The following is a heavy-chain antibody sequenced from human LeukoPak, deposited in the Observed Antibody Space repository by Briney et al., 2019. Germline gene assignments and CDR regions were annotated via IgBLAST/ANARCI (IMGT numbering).Heavy chain of an antibody. CDR3: ASNSRYYDFSSGYSN. Sequence: GGSLRLSCAASGFTSSSHWMSWVRQAPGKGLEWVANIKQDGSEKYYVDSVKGRFTISRDNAKNSLYLQMNSLRAEDTAVYYCASNSRYYDFSSGYSNWGQGTLVTVSS. CDR1: GFTSSSHW. V-gene: IGHV3-7*03. D-gene: IGHD3-3*01. J-gene: IGHJ4*02. CDR2: IKQDGSEK.